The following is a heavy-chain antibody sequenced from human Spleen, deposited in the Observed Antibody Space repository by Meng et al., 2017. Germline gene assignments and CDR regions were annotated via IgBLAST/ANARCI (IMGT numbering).Heavy chain of an antibody. Sequence: QVQPQESGPGLLKPSETLSLTCVVSGGSFSDYYWSWIRQPPGKGLEWIGEINHSGSTNYNPPLESRATISVDTSQNNLSLKLSSVTAADSAVYYCARGPTTMAHDFDYWGQGTLVTVSS. V-gene: IGHV4-34*01. J-gene: IGHJ4*02. D-gene: IGHD4-11*01. CDR1: GGSFSDYY. CDR2: INHSGST. CDR3: ARGPTTMAHDFDY.